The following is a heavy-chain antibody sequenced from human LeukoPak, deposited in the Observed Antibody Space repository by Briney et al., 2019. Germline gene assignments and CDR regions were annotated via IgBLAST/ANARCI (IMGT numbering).Heavy chain of an antibody. Sequence: ASVKVSCKASGGTFSSYAISWVRQAPGQGLEWMGWINPNSGGTNCAQKFQGRVTMTRDTSISTAYMELSRLRSDDTAVYYCARVWYYYDSSGILTLYFDYWGQGTLVTVSS. CDR3: ARVWYYYDSSGILTLYFDY. D-gene: IGHD3-22*01. J-gene: IGHJ4*02. CDR1: GGTFSSYA. CDR2: INPNSGGT. V-gene: IGHV1-2*02.